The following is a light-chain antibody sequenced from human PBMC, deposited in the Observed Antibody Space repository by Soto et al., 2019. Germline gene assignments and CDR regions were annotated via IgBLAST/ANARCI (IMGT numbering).Light chain of an antibody. CDR1: KSISRC. V-gene: IGKV1-39*01. Sequence: IQMTQSLSSLSASSXDRVPISCRASKSISRCLNXYQQXPXEAPXXXIYXTSTLQSGVPARFSGSGSGTDFTLTISSLQPEDFATYYCQQNYSPPTFGQGTRLEIK. CDR2: XTS. CDR3: QQNYSPPT. J-gene: IGKJ5*01.